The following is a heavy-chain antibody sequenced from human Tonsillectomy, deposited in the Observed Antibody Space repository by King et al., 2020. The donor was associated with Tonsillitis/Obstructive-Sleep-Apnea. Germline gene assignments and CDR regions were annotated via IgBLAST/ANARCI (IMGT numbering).Heavy chain of an antibody. CDR1: GGSISSYY. CDR3: ARDPGIAAACRYYFDY. CDR2: IYYSGST. V-gene: IGHV4-59*01. Sequence: LQLQESGPGLVKPSETLSLTCTVSGGSISSYYWSWIRQPPGKGLEWIGYIYYSGSTNYNPSLKSRVTISVDTSKNQFSLKLSSVTAADTAVHYCARDPGIAAACRYYFDYWGQGTLVTVSS. J-gene: IGHJ4*02. D-gene: IGHD6-13*01.